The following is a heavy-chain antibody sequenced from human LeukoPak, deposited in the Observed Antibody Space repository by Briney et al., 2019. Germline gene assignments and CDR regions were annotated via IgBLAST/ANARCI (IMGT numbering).Heavy chain of an antibody. CDR3: ARESSSRRFVFDV. J-gene: IGHJ3*01. Sequence: GGSLRLSCAASGFTFRGNLLHWVRQAPGKGLEWVAGSSSDGGEQYYADSVKGRFTFSRDNSKSTLVLQMSSLRPDDTAVYYCARESSSRRFVFDVWGQGTVDTVSS. CDR1: GFTFRGNL. D-gene: IGHD6-13*01. V-gene: IGHV3-30*15. CDR2: SSSDGGEQ.